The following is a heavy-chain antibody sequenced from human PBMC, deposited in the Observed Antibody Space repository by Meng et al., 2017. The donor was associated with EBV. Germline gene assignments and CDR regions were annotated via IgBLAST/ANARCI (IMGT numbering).Heavy chain of an antibody. D-gene: IGHD4-23*01. Sequence: QHSGRSLLKLADVLCPTLALYGECGTGFYCGWVRLPPGKGVEWVGETNHSGSTNYTPSLKSRSTISVGTSEMQFSLKLSSVTAADTAVYYCAGSYGGVLNYWGQGTLVTVSS. CDR1: GECGTGFY. J-gene: IGHJ4*02. V-gene: IGHV4-34*01. CDR3: AGSYGGVLNY. CDR2: TNHSGST.